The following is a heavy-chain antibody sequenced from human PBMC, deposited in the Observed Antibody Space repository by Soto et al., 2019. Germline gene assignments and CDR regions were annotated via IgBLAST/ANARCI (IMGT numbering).Heavy chain of an antibody. CDR1: GGSISSGGYY. Sequence: QVQLQESGPGLVKPSQTLSLTCTVSGGSISSGGYYWSWIRQHPGKGREWIGDIYYSGNTNYNPSLKRRVTISVDTSKNQFSINQSSVTAADAAGEDCGGEPASWGQGTLVPVSS. J-gene: IGHJ4*02. CDR3: GGEPAS. CDR2: IYYSGNT. V-gene: IGHV4-31*03.